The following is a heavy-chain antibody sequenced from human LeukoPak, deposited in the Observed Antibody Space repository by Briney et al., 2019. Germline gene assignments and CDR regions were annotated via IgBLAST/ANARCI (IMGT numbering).Heavy chain of an antibody. J-gene: IGHJ3*02. CDR1: GYTFTGYY. Sequence: EASVKVSCKASGYTFTGYYMHWVRQAPGQGLEWTGWINPNSGGTNYAQKFQGRVTMTRDASISTAYMELSRLRSDDTAVYYCARVAGYDSSGYLGAFDIWGQGTMVTVSS. CDR3: ARVAGYDSSGYLGAFDI. V-gene: IGHV1-2*02. D-gene: IGHD3-22*01. CDR2: INPNSGGT.